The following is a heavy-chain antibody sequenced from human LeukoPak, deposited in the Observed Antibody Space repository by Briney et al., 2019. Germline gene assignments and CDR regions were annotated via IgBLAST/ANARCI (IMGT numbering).Heavy chain of an antibody. V-gene: IGHV3-48*01. D-gene: IGHD6-13*01. CDR2: ISSSSSTI. CDR1: GFTFSTYS. J-gene: IGHJ4*02. Sequence: RGGSLRLSCAASGFTFSTYSMNWVRQPPGKGLEWVSYISSSSSTIYYADSVKGRFTIFRDNAKNSLFLQMNSLRAEDTAVYYCAKDSSPDYWGQGTLVIVSS. CDR3: AKDSSPDY.